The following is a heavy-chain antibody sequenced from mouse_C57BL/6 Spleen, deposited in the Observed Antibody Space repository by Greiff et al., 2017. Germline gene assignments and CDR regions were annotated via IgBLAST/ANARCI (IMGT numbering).Heavy chain of an antibody. J-gene: IGHJ2*01. CDR3: ARFYGNYAYFDY. D-gene: IGHD2-1*01. Sequence: QVQLQQPGAELVQPGASVKMSCKASGYTFTSYWITWVKQRPGQGLEWIGDIYPGSGSTNYNEKFKSKATLTVDTSSSTAYMQLSSLTSEDSAVYYCARFYGNYAYFDYWGQGATRTFSS. CDR1: GYTFTSYW. CDR2: IYPGSGST. V-gene: IGHV1-55*01.